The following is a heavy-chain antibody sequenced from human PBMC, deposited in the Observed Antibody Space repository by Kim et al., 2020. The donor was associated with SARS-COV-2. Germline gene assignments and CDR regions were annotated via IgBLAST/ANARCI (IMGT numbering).Heavy chain of an antibody. Sequence: GGSLRLSCAASGFTFSSYSMNWVRQAPGKGLEWVSYISSSSSTIYYADSVKGRFTISRDNAKNSLYLQMNSLRDEDTAVYYCARDAGYCSSTSCYRDHYYYYGMDVWGQGTTVTVSS. V-gene: IGHV3-48*02. J-gene: IGHJ6*02. CDR1: GFTFSSYS. CDR3: ARDAGYCSSTSCYRDHYYYYGMDV. CDR2: ISSSSSTI. D-gene: IGHD2-2*01.